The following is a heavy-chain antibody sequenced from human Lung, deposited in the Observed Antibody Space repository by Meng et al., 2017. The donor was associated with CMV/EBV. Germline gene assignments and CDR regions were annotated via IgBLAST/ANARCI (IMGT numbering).Heavy chain of an antibody. J-gene: IGHJ4*02. CDR2: IRNKANSYTT. Sequence: GXXXLSXXASGFSFSDYYMDWVRQAPEKGLEWVGRIRNKANSYTTEYAASVKGRLIITRDDSENSLNLQMNSLTTEDTAVYYCTRAVSYSGKSYFDSWAQGTXVTVAS. CDR3: TRAVSYSGKSYFDS. V-gene: IGHV3-72*01. CDR1: GFSFSDYY. D-gene: IGHD1-26*01.